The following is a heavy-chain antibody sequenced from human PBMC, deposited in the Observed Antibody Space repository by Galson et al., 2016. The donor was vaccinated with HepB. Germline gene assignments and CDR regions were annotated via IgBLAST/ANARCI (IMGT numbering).Heavy chain of an antibody. V-gene: IGHV4-61*01. Sequence: SETLSLTCTVSGGSVSSGSYYWSWIRQPPGKGLEWIGYIYYSGGTNYNPSLKSRVTISGDTSKNQFSLKLSAVTAADTAVYYCARRYDFWSGYVADWGQGTLVTVAS. J-gene: IGHJ4*02. CDR3: ARRYDFWSGYVAD. CDR1: GGSVSSGSYY. D-gene: IGHD3-3*01. CDR2: IYYSGGT.